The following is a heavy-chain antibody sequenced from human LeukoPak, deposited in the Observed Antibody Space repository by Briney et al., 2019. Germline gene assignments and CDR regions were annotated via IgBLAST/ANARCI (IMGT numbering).Heavy chain of an antibody. V-gene: IGHV3-21*01. CDR1: GFSFSSYS. J-gene: IGHJ4*02. Sequence: GSLRLSCAASGFSFSSYSMNWVRQAPGKGLEWVSSISSSSYIYYVDSVKGRFTISRDNAKNSLYLQMNSLRAEDTAVYYCARVWSPPYTSSWPYYFDYWGQGTLVTVSS. CDR2: ISSSSYI. CDR3: ARVWSPPYTSSWPYYFDY. D-gene: IGHD6-13*01.